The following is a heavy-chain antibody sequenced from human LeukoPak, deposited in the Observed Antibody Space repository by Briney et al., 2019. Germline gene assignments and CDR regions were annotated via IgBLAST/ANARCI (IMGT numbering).Heavy chain of an antibody. V-gene: IGHV4-31*03. CDR1: GVSISSGGFH. CDR3: ARVSHGSGSCIDY. Sequence: SETLSLTCTVSGVSISSGGFHWSWIRQHPGKGPEWIGYIYYTGSTNYNPSLKSRLTISVDTSKNQFSLRLSSVTAADTAVYYCARVSHGSGSCIDYWGQGTLVTVSS. CDR2: IYYTGST. J-gene: IGHJ4*02. D-gene: IGHD3-10*01.